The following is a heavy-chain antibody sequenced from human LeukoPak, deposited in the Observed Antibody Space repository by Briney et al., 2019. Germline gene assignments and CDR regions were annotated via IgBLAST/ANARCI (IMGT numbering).Heavy chain of an antibody. CDR3: ARGRFPFGLDA. J-gene: IGHJ6*04. Sequence: SGTLSLNCSVSGDSISSFFWSWVRQPPGKGLEYIGHIYHAGSSNSNPTLKSQVSMSADTSKNQFSLRLTSVAAAGTALCYCARGRFPFGLDAWGGGTAVTDSS. V-gene: IGHV4-59*01. CDR2: IYHAGSS. CDR1: GDSISSFF.